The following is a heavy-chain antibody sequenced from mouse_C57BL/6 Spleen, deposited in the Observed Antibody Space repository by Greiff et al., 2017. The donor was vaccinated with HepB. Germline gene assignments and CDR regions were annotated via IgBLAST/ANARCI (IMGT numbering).Heavy chain of an antibody. CDR2: INPSTGGT. CDR1: GYSFTGYY. D-gene: IGHD1-1*01. J-gene: IGHJ2*01. CDR3: ARPLLTTVVAPFDY. Sequence: VQLKQSGPELVKPGASVKISCKASGYSFTGYYMNWVKQSPEKSLEWIGEINPSTGGTTYNQKFKAKATLTVDKSSSTAYMQLKSLTSEDSAVYYCARPLLTTVVAPFDYWGQGTTLTVSS. V-gene: IGHV1-42*01.